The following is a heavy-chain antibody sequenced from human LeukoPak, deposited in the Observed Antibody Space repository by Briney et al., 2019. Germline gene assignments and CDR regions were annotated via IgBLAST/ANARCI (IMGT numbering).Heavy chain of an antibody. D-gene: IGHD5-18*01. CDR3: AKDQRSWIQLWLMDV. CDR1: GFTFSSYA. CDR2: ISGSGGST. V-gene: IGHV3-23*01. Sequence: GGSLRLSCAASGFTFSSYAMSWVRQAPGKGLEWVSAISGSGGSTYYADSVKGRFTISRDNSKSTLYLQMNSLRAEDTAVYYCAKDQRSWIQLWLMDVWGKGTTVTISS. J-gene: IGHJ6*04.